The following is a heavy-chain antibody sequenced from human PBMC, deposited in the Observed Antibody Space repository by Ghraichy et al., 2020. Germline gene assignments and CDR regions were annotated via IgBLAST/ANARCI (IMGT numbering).Heavy chain of an antibody. CDR3: VRDGAGTTPFDY. J-gene: IGHJ4*02. CDR2: INYDGTDI. V-gene: IGHV3-74*01. D-gene: IGHD1-7*01. CDR1: GFTLSSYW. Sequence: SCAASGFTLSSYWMQWVRQAPGKGLVWVSRINYDGTDISYADSVKGRFTISRDNAKNTVYLQMNSLRAEDTAVYYCVRDGAGTTPFDYWGPGALVTVSS.